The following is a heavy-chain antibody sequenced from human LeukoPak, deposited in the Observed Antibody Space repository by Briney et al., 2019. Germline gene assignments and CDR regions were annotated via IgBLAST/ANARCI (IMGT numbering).Heavy chain of an antibody. D-gene: IGHD2/OR15-2a*01. CDR1: GFTFSTYG. CDR2: ITSSDYST. J-gene: IGHJ3*02. CDR3: AKDVIRWAFDI. Sequence: GGSLRLSCAASGFTFSTYGMAWVCQAPGKGLEWVSTITSSDYSTYYADSVKGRFTISRDNSKNTLYLQMNSLRAEDTAIYYCAKDVIRWAFDIWGQGTMVTVSS. V-gene: IGHV3-23*01.